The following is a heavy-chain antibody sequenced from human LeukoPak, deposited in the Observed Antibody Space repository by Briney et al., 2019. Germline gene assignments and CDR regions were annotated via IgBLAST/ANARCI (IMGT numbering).Heavy chain of an antibody. D-gene: IGHD5-18*01. V-gene: IGHV7-4-1*02. J-gene: IGHJ4*02. Sequence: ASVKVSCKASGYTFTSYAMNWVRQAPGQGLEWMGWINTNTGNPTYAQGFTGRFVFSLDTSVSTAYLQISSLKAVDTAVYYCARGGYSYGYGDYFDYWGQGTLVTVSS. CDR3: ARGGYSYGYGDYFDY. CDR1: GYTFTSYA. CDR2: INTNTGNP.